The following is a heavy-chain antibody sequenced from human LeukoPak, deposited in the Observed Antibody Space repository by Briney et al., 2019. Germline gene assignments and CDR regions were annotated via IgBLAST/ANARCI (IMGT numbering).Heavy chain of an antibody. Sequence: GASVKVSCKASGYTFTSYGINWVRQAPGQGLEWMGWISAYNGNTNYAQKLQGRVTMTTDTSTSTAYMELSSLRSEDTTVYYCARGGIYYDSSGYYGHFDYWGQGTLVTVSS. D-gene: IGHD3-22*01. J-gene: IGHJ4*02. CDR2: ISAYNGNT. V-gene: IGHV1-18*01. CDR1: GYTFTSYG. CDR3: ARGGIYYDSSGYYGHFDY.